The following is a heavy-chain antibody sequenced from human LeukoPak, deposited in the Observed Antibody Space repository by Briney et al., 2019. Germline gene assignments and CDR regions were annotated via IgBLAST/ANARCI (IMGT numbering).Heavy chain of an antibody. D-gene: IGHD3-10*01. CDR1: GFTFANYV. CDR3: TRDLLPPGKMNTKPYSFDT. J-gene: IGHJ4*02. V-gene: IGHV3-49*03. CDR2: IRSNAYGGTT. Sequence: GRSLRLSCSASGFTFANYVMSWFRQAPGKGLEWVGFIRSNAYGGTTEYAASVNGRFTISRDDSKSTAYLQMNSLETEGTAVYYCTRDLLPPGKMNTKPYSFDTWGKGTLVTASP.